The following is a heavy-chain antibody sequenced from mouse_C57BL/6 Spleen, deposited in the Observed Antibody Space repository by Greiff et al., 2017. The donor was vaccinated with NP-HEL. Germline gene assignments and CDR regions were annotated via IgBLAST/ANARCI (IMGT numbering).Heavy chain of an antibody. Sequence: VKLMESGPGLVQPSQRLSITCTVSGFSLTSYGVHWVRQSPGKGLEWLGVIWSGGSNDYNAAFISRLSISKDTSKSQVFFKRNSLQADDTAIYYCARNTGTLAMDYWGQGTSVTVSS. J-gene: IGHJ4*01. D-gene: IGHD4-1*01. CDR1: GFSLTSYG. V-gene: IGHV2-2*01. CDR2: IWSGGSN. CDR3: ARNTGTLAMDY.